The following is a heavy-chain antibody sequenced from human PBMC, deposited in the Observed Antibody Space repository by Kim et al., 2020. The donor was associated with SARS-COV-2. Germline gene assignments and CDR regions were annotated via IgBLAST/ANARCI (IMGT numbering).Heavy chain of an antibody. CDR1: GFTVSDNY. CDR3: TRLQSDCANYAVCYGKGYFDH. J-gene: IGHJ4*02. V-gene: IGHV3-66*02. Sequence: GGSLRLSCAVSGFTVSDNYMSWVRQAPGSGPECVSVVYSDGTIYHADSVKGRVTISRDTSKNILYLQINNLRIEDTAVYYCTRLQSDCANYAVCYGKGYFDHWGQGMLVTVSS. D-gene: IGHD2-8*01. CDR2: VYSDGTI.